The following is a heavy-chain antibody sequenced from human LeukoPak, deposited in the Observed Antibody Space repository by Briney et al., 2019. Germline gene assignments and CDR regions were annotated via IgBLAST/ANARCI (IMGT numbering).Heavy chain of an antibody. J-gene: IGHJ4*02. CDR2: ISGSGGST. CDR1: GFTFRSYA. V-gene: IGHV3-23*01. Sequence: GGSLRLSCAASGFTFRSYAMTWVRQAPGRGLEWVSAISGSGGSTYYADSVKGRFTISRDNAKNSLYLQMDSLRAEDTAVYYCARGTVVTPVDYWGQGTLVTVSS. CDR3: ARGTVVTPVDY. D-gene: IGHD4-23*01.